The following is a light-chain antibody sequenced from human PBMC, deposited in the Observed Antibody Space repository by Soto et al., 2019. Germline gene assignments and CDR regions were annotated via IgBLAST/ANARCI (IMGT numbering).Light chain of an antibody. J-gene: IGLJ1*01. CDR1: SSDVGGYNY. CDR2: DVS. Sequence: QSALTQPRSVSGSPGQSVTISCTGTSSDVGGYNYVSWYQQHPGKAPKLMIYDVSKRPSGVPDRFSGSKSGNTPSLTISGLQAEDEADYYCCSYAGSYTLVFGTGTKLTVL. V-gene: IGLV2-11*01. CDR3: CSYAGSYTLV.